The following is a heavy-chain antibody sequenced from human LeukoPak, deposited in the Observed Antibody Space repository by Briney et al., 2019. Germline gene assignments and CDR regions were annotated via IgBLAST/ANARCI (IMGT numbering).Heavy chain of an antibody. V-gene: IGHV4-4*07. CDR2: IYTSGST. Sequence: PSETLSLTCTVSGGSISSYYWSWLRQPAGKGLEWIGRIYTSGSTNYNPSLKSRVTMSVDTSKNQFSLKLSSVTAADTAVYYCAGYPPYYYYYMDVWGKGTTVTVSS. CDR1: GGSISSYY. CDR3: AGYPPYYYYYMDV. D-gene: IGHD5-18*01. J-gene: IGHJ6*03.